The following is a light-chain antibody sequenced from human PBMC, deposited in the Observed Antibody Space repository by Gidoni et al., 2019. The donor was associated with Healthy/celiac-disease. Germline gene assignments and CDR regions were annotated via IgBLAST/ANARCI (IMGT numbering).Light chain of an antibody. V-gene: IGKV3-15*01. CDR1: QSVGSD. Sequence: EIVMTHSPTTLSVSPGERATLSCRASQSVGSDLAWYQQKPGQAPRLLIHGASTRATGIPARFSGTGSGTEFTLTISSLQSEDFAVYYCQQYNNWPLTFGGGTKVEIK. CDR2: GAS. CDR3: QQYNNWPLT. J-gene: IGKJ4*01.